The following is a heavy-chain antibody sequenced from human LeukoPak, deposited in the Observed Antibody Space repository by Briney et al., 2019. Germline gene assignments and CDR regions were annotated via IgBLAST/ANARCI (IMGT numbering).Heavy chain of an antibody. CDR1: GFTFSTYG. Sequence: GGSLRLSCAASGFTFSTYGLHWVRQAPGKGLEWVSSISSDSSYIYYADAVHGRFTVSRDNAKYSLYLQMNSLRAEDTAVYYCVRGSYGAYDYWGQGSLVTVSS. V-gene: IGHV3-21*01. CDR3: VRGSYGAYDY. D-gene: IGHD4-17*01. J-gene: IGHJ4*02. CDR2: ISSDSSYI.